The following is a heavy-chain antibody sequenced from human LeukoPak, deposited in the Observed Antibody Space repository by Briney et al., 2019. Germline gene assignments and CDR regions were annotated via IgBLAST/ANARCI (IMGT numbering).Heavy chain of an antibody. Sequence: GRSLRLSCAASGFTFSSYAMHWVRQAPGKGLEWVAVISYDGNNKYYADSVKGRFTISRDNSKNTLYLQMNSLRAEDTAVYYCARDQTAAGRFDYWGQGTLVTVPS. D-gene: IGHD6-13*01. CDR3: ARDQTAAGRFDY. J-gene: IGHJ4*02. CDR2: ISYDGNNK. V-gene: IGHV3-30*04. CDR1: GFTFSSYA.